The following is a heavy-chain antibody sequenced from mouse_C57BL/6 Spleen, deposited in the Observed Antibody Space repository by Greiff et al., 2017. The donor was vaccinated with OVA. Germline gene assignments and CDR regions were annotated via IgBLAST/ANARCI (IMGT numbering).Heavy chain of an antibody. D-gene: IGHD2-3*01. J-gene: IGHJ3*01. Sequence: QVQLQQSGAELVKPGASVKMSCKASGYTFTTYPIEWMKQNPGKSLEWIGNFHPYNDDTKYNEKFKGKATLTVEKSSSTVYLELSRLTSDDAAVDYCARENDGYPAWFAYWGQGTLVTVSA. CDR2: FHPYNDDT. V-gene: IGHV1-47*01. CDR3: ARENDGYPAWFAY. CDR1: GYTFTTYP.